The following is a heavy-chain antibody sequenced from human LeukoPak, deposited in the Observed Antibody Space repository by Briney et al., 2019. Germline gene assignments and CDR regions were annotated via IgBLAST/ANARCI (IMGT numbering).Heavy chain of an antibody. J-gene: IGHJ3*02. CDR3: ARTAELMNSGPRAFDI. Sequence: SVKVSCKASGGTFSSYAISWVRQAPGQGLEWMGGIIPIFGTANYAQKFQGRVTITADKSTSTAYMELSSLRSEDTAVYYCARTAELMNSGPRAFDIWGQGTMVTVSS. D-gene: IGHD1-26*01. CDR1: GGTFSSYA. CDR2: IIPIFGTA. V-gene: IGHV1-69*06.